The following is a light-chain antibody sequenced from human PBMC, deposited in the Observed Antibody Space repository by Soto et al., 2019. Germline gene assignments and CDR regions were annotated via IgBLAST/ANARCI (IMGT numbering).Light chain of an antibody. CDR3: QQYYATPWT. CDR1: QRVTYVSNNESH. V-gene: IGKV4-1*01. CDR2: WSS. Sequence: IVMIQSPQSSPASLGEGGTLNCWSTQRVTYVSNNESHLAWYQQKPGQPPKLLLSWSSTRESGVPARFIGSGSGTHFTLSITNLQAEDVATYYCQQYYATPWTFGTGTKVDIK. J-gene: IGKJ1*01.